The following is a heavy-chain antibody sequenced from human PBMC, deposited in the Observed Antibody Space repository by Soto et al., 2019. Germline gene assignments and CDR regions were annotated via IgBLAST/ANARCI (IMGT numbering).Heavy chain of an antibody. V-gene: IGHV3-23*01. J-gene: IGHJ4*02. CDR1: GFPFSTYA. Sequence: EVQLLDSGGGLVQPGGSMRLSCAASGFPFSTYAMSWVRQGPGKGLEWVSTISGSGDSTYYANSVKGRCTISRDNSRNTLDLQMNSLKVEDTSLYYCASGGDGSCIKTSLLYFSDYWGLGTLVTVSS. CDR2: ISGSGDST. CDR3: ASGGDGSCIKTSLLYFSDY. D-gene: IGHD2-8*01.